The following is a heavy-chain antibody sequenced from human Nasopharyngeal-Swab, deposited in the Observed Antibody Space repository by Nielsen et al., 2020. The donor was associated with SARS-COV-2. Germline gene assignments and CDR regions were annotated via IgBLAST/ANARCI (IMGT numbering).Heavy chain of an antibody. CDR2: IIHVFGTP. Sequence: SVKVSCKSSGGTFRNSGFSWVRQAPGQGLEWMGGIIHVFGTPLYAQKFQGRVTISADESTTTTYMELSSLRSHDTAVYYCAKVRTNYGMGLNGALDLWGQGTLVTVSS. CDR1: GGTFRNSG. D-gene: IGHD4-17*01. V-gene: IGHV1-69*13. J-gene: IGHJ5*02. CDR3: AKVRTNYGMGLNGALDL.